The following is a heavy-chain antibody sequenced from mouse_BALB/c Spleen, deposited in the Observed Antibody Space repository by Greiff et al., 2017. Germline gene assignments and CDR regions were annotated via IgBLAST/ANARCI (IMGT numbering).Heavy chain of an antibody. CDR2: ISSGGSYT. J-gene: IGHJ3*01. V-gene: IGHV5-6*02. CDR1: GFTFSSYG. Sequence: EVKLEESGGDLVKPGGSLKLSCAASGFTFSSYGMSWVRQTPDKRLEWVATISSGGSYTYYPDSVKGRFTISRDNAKNTLYLQMSSLKSEDTAMYYCARDDSSWFAYWGQGTLVTVSA. D-gene: IGHD2-4*01. CDR3: ARDDSSWFAY.